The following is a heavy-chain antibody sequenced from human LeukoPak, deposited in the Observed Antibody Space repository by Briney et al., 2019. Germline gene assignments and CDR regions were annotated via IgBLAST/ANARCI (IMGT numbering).Heavy chain of an antibody. D-gene: IGHD1-26*01. Sequence: SVKVSCKASGGTFSNSAISWVRQAPGQGLEWMGRVVPFVGMTNYAQKFQGRVTITADTSTSTAYMDLSSLTSEDTAVFYCARDLLSGSHHFDSWGQGTLVTVPS. CDR1: GGTFSNSA. J-gene: IGHJ4*02. CDR3: ARDLLSGSHHFDS. CDR2: VVPFVGMT. V-gene: IGHV1-69*04.